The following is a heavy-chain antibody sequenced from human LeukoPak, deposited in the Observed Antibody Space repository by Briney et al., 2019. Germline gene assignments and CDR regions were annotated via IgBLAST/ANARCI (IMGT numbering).Heavy chain of an antibody. D-gene: IGHD1-26*01. CDR1: GYTFTSYD. Sequence: ASVKVSCKASGYTFTSYDINWVRQATGQGLEWMGWMNPNIGKTYYAQKFQGRVTITADESTSTAYMELSSLRSEDTAVYYCAREGSGWELLPFDYWGQGTLVTVSS. CDR3: AREGSGWELLPFDY. J-gene: IGHJ4*02. CDR2: MNPNIGKT. V-gene: IGHV1-8*03.